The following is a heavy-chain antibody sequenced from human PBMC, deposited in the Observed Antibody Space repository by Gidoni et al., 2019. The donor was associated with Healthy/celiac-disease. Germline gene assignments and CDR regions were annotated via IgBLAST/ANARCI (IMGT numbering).Heavy chain of an antibody. D-gene: IGHD4-17*01. V-gene: IGHV3-66*01. CDR3: ARDQYDGDYDYYFDY. CDR2: IYSGGST. Sequence: EVQLVESGGGLVQPGGSLRLSCAASGFTVSSNYMSWVRPAPGKGLEWVSVIYSGGSTYYADSVKGIFTSARDNSKNTLYLQMNSLRAEDTAVYYCARDQYDGDYDYYFDYWGQGTLVTVSS. CDR1: GFTVSSNY. J-gene: IGHJ4*02.